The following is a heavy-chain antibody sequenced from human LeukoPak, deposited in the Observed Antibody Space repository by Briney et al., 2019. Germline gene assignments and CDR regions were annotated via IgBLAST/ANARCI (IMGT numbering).Heavy chain of an antibody. CDR1: GGSISSSSDY. D-gene: IGHD4-23*01. CDR2: IYYSGST. V-gene: IGHV4-39*07. Sequence: SETLSLTCTVSGGSISSSSDYWGWIRQPPGTGLEWIGSIYYSGSTYYNPSLKSRVTISVDTSKNPFSLKLSSVTAGDTAVYYCARDHRGNGATLDYWGQGTLVTVSS. CDR3: ARDHRGNGATLDY. J-gene: IGHJ4*02.